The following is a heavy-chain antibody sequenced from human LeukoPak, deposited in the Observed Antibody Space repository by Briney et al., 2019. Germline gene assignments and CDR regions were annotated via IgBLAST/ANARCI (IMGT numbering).Heavy chain of an antibody. Sequence: PGGSLRLSCAASGFTFSKHAMYWVRQAPGKGLEWVAVISYDTNNKYYADSVKGRFIISRDNSGNTLSLRMDSLRAEDTAVYFCARNTRSYYFVLGGRQNYFYYRMDGLGQGATVTVSS. J-gene: IGHJ6*01. CDR1: GFTFSKHA. CDR3: ARNTRSYYFVLGGRQNYFYYRMDG. V-gene: IGHV3-30-3*01. CDR2: ISYDTNNK. D-gene: IGHD3-16*01.